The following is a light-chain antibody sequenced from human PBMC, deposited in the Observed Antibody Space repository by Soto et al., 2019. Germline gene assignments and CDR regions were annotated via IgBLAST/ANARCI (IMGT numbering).Light chain of an antibody. CDR2: AAS. V-gene: IGKV3-15*01. Sequence: EIVMTQSPVTLSSSPGERATLSCRASQGIKNYLAWFQQKPGRAPRLLIYAASTRATGVPARFSGSGSGTEFTLTISSLQSEDCAVYYCQQYDDWPPMYTVGQGTKVDI. CDR1: QGIKNY. J-gene: IGKJ2*01. CDR3: QQYDDWPPMYT.